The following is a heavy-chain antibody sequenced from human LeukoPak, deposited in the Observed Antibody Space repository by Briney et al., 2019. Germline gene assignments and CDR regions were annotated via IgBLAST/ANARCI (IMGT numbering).Heavy chain of an antibody. D-gene: IGHD5-18*01. J-gene: IGHJ6*02. CDR2: IYYSGST. V-gene: IGHV4-31*03. CDR3: AQSGGYSYGTYYYYYGMDV. CDR1: GGSISSGGYY. Sequence: SETLSLTCTVSGGSISSGGYYWSWIRQHPGKGLEWIGYIYYSGSTYYNPSLKSRVTISVDTSKNQFSLKLSSVTAADTAVYYCAQSGGYSYGTYYYYYGMDVWGQGTTVTVSS.